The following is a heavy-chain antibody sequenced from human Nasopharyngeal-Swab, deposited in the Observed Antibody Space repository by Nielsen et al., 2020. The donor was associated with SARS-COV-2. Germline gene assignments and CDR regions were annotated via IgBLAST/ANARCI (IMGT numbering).Heavy chain of an antibody. D-gene: IGHD6-6*01. CDR3: ASSIAAPRMYFDY. CDR1: GFTVSSNY. CDR2: INSGGST. J-gene: IGHJ4*02. Sequence: GGSLRLSCAASGFTVSSNYMSWVRQAPGKGLEWVSVINSGGSTSYADSVKGRFTISRDNSKNTLYLQMNSLRAEDTSVYYGASSIAAPRMYFDYWGQGTLVTVSS. V-gene: IGHV3-53*01.